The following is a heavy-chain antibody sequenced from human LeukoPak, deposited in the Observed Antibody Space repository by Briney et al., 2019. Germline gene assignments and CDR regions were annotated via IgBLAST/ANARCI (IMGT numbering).Heavy chain of an antibody. CDR2: FSYSGSP. D-gene: IGHD2-2*01. Sequence: PSETLSLTCTVSGGSISSTSYYWGWIRQPPGKGLEWIGSFSYSGSPYYNPSLKSRVTMSVDTSKNQFSLKLSSVTAADTAVYYCARERCSSTSCYSRYYYYMDVWGKGTTVTVSS. CDR1: GGSISSTSYY. V-gene: IGHV4-39*07. J-gene: IGHJ6*03. CDR3: ARERCSSTSCYSRYYYYMDV.